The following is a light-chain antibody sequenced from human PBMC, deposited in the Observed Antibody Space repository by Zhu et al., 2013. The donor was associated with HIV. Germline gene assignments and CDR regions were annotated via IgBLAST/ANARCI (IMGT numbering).Light chain of an antibody. J-gene: IGLJ3*02. CDR1: SNDIGGYDY. CDR2: EVS. Sequence: QSALTQPASVSGSPGQSITISCTGTSNDIGGYDYVSWYQHHPGKAPKLMIYEVSNRPSGVSNRFSGSKSGTSGALAITGLQADDEADYYCQSYDSRSNHWVFGGGTKLTVL. V-gene: IGLV2-14*01. CDR3: QSYDSRSNHWV.